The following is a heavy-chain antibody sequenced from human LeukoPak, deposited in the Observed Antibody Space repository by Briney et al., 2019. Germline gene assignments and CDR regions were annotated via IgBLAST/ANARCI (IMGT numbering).Heavy chain of an antibody. J-gene: IGHJ3*01. CDR3: VRCTFVLHKRCSAFDV. CDR1: GFTFSSYG. CDR2: IRYDGSNK. D-gene: IGHD2-8*01. V-gene: IGHV3-30*02. Sequence: GGSLRLSCAASGFTFSSYGMHWVRQAPGKGLEWVAFIRYDGSNKYYADSVKGRFTISRDNAKNSLYLQMNSLRAEDTAVYYCVRCTFVLHKRCSAFDVWGQGTMVTVSA.